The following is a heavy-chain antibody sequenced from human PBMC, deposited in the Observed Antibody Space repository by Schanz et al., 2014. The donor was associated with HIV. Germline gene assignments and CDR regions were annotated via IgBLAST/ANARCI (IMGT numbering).Heavy chain of an antibody. D-gene: IGHD4-17*01. Sequence: QVQLVQSGAEVKKPGASVKVSCKASGYTFISYGISWVRQAPGQGLEWMGWISPTNGNTIYAQKLRGRVTMTTDTSTSTAYMELRSLRSDDTAVYYCARVTSVDYTDFIPEDYWGQGTLVTVSS. V-gene: IGHV1-18*01. CDR3: ARVTSVDYTDFIPEDY. CDR1: GYTFISYG. CDR2: ISPTNGNT. J-gene: IGHJ4*02.